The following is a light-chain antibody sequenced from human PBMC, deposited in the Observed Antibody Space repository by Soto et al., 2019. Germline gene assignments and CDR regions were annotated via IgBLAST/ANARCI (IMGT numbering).Light chain of an antibody. J-gene: IGLJ3*02. CDR1: SSDVGGYNY. Sequence: QSALTQPASVSGSPGQSITISCTGTSSDVGGYNYVSWFQQHPGKAPKLMIYEVSNRPSGVSNRFSGSKSANTASLTISGLQPEDEADYYCSSYTTSSTQVFGGGTQLTVL. CDR3: SSYTTSSTQV. V-gene: IGLV2-14*01. CDR2: EVS.